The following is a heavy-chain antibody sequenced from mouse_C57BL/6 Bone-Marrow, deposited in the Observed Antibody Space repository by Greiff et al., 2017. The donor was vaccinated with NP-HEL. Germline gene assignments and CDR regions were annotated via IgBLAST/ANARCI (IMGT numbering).Heavy chain of an antibody. CDR3: ASWDDYGPFAY. CDR1: GFSLTSYG. V-gene: IGHV2-6*01. CDR2: IWGVGST. Sequence: VKVVESGPGLVAPSQSLSITCTVSGFSLTSYGVDWVRQSPGKGLEWLGVIWGVGSTNYNSALKSRLSISKDNSKSQVFLKMNSLQTDDTAMYYCASWDDYGPFAYWGQGTLVTVSA. D-gene: IGHD2-4*01. J-gene: IGHJ3*01.